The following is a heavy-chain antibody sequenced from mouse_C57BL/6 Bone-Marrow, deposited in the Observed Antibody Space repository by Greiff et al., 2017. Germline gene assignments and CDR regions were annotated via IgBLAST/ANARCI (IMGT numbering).Heavy chain of an antibody. V-gene: IGHV5-16*01. CDR3: AREVGGYFDV. J-gene: IGHJ1*03. Sequence: DVKLQESEGGLVQPGSSMKLSCTASGFTFSDYYMAWVRQVPEKGLEWVANINYDGSSTYYLDSLKSRFIISRDNAKNILYLQMSSLKSEDTATYYCAREVGGYFDVWGTGTTVTVSS. CDR2: INYDGSST. CDR1: GFTFSDYY. D-gene: IGHD1-1*01.